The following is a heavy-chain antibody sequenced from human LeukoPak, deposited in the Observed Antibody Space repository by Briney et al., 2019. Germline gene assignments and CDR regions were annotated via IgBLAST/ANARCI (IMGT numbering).Heavy chain of an antibody. D-gene: IGHD3-10*01. V-gene: IGHV1-2*06. CDR1: GYTFTGYY. CDR2: INPNSGGT. CDR3: ARARNWGVIIRKELDY. J-gene: IGHJ4*02. Sequence: ASVKVSCKASGYTFTGYYMHWVRQAPGQGLEWMGQINPNSGGTNYAQKFQGRVTMTRDTSISTAYMELSRLRSDDTAVYYCARARNWGVIIRKELDYWGQGTLVTVSS.